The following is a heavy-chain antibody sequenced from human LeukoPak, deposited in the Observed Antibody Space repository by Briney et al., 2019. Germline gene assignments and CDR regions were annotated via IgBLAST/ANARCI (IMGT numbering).Heavy chain of an antibody. CDR2: IYYSGST. CDR3: ARTKTRTVTQGFDY. CDR1: GGSISSGGYY. J-gene: IGHJ4*02. D-gene: IGHD4-17*01. Sequence: SETLSLTCTVSGGSISSGGYYWSWIRQHPGKGLEWIGYIYYSGSTYYNPSLKSRVTIAVDTSKNQFSLKLSSVTAADTAVYYCARTKTRTVTQGFDYWGQGPLVPVSS. V-gene: IGHV4-31*03.